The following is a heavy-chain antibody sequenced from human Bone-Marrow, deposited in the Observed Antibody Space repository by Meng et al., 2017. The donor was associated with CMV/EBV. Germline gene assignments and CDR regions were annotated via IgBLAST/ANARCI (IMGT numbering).Heavy chain of an antibody. Sequence: GGSLRLSCAASGFTFSSYSMNWVRQAPGKGLEWVSYISSSSSTIYYADSVKGRFTISRGNAKNSLYLQMNSLRAEDTAVYYCARDKLAGTLRNNWFDPWGQGTLVTVSS. CDR3: ARDKLAGTLRNNWFDP. CDR1: GFTFSSYS. CDR2: ISSSSSTI. D-gene: IGHD1-1*01. J-gene: IGHJ5*02. V-gene: IGHV3-48*04.